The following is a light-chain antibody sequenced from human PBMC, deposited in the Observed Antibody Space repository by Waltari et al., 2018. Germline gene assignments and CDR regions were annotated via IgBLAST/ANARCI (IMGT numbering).Light chain of an antibody. V-gene: IGLV1-44*01. CDR2: SNS. J-gene: IGLJ3*02. Sequence: QSVLTQPPSASATPGQRVTISCSGSSPNIGSNTVNWYQQFPVTAPKLLICSNSQRPSGVPDRFSGSKSGTSASLAISGLQSEDEADYYCAAWDDSLNGRVFGGGTKLTVL. CDR1: SPNIGSNT. CDR3: AAWDDSLNGRV.